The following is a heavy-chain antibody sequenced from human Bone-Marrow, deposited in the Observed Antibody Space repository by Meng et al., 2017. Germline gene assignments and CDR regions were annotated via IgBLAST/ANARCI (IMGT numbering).Heavy chain of an antibody. D-gene: IGHD6-19*01. CDR1: GYTFTSYA. J-gene: IGHJ6*02. V-gene: IGHV7-4-1*02. Sequence: ASAKVSCKASGYTFTSYAMNWVRQAPGQGLEWMGWINTNTGNPTYAQGFTGRFVFSLDTSVSTAYLQISSLKAEDTAVYYCARYPSGPVPSSGWHHYYYYGMDVWGQGTTVTVSS. CDR3: ARYPSGPVPSSGWHHYYYYGMDV. CDR2: INTNTGNP.